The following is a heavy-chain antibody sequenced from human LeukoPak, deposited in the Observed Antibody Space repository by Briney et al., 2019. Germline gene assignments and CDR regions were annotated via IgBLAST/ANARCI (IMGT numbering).Heavy chain of an antibody. CDR2: IYPGDSDT. J-gene: IGHJ5*02. D-gene: IGHD3-22*01. CDR3: ARDHYYDSSGYYLRIWFDP. V-gene: IGHV5-51*01. Sequence: GESLKISCKSSGYSFTSYWIGWVRQMPGKGLEWMGIIYPGDSDTRYSPSFQGQVTISADKSISTAYLQWSSLKAADTAVYYCARDHYYDSSGYYLRIWFDPWGQGTLVTVSS. CDR1: GYSFTSYW.